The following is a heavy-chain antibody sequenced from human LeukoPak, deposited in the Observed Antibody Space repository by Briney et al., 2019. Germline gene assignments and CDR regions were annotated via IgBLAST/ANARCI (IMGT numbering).Heavy chain of an antibody. CDR2: IYYSWSS. D-gene: IGHD4-11*01. Sequence: SETLSLTCTVSGGSINSGGSYWSWIRQHPGKGLEWIGCIYYSWSSYYNPSLKSRVTLSLDTSKNQFSLKLSSVTAADTAVYYCARDDGDYRSIYYYMDVWGKGTTVTVSS. CDR3: ARDDGDYRSIYYYMDV. J-gene: IGHJ6*03. CDR1: GGSINSGGSY. V-gene: IGHV4-31*03.